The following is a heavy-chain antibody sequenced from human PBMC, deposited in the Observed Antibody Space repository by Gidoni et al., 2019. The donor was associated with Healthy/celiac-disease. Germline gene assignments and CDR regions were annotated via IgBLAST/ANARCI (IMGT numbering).Heavy chain of an antibody. J-gene: IGHJ2*01. CDR3: ARGNYYDSSGYYSEGYFDL. D-gene: IGHD3-22*01. V-gene: IGHV3-13*01. Sequence: EVQLVESGGGLVQTGGSLSLSCAASVFTFSSSDMHWVRQATGKGLEWVSAIGTAGDTYYPGSVKGRFTISRENAKNSLYLQMNSLRAGDTAVYYCARGNYYDSSGYYSEGYFDLWGRGTLVTVSS. CDR1: VFTFSSSD. CDR2: IGTAGDT.